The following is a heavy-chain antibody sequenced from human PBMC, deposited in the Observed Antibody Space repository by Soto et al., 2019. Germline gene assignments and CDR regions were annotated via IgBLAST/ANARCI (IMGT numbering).Heavy chain of an antibody. CDR2: IRDRAYNYAT. CDR1: GFVFKVSS. Sequence: EVLLVESGGGLVQPGGSLKLSCEASGFVFKVSSIHWVRQASGKGLEWVGRIRDRAYNYATAYAASVKGRFTISRDDSNNKAYLQMDSLKTEDTAIYYCTRLISAAQDYWGQGTLVTVSS. J-gene: IGHJ4*02. V-gene: IGHV3-73*01. D-gene: IGHD3-10*01. CDR3: TRLISAAQDY.